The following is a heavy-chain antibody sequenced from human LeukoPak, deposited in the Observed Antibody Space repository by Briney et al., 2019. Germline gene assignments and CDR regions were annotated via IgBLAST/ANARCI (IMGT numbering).Heavy chain of an antibody. V-gene: IGHV4-30-4*01. D-gene: IGHD3-3*01. CDR1: GGSISSGCDY. Sequence: SETLSLTCTVSGGSISSGCDYWSWIRQPPGKGLEWIGYIYYSGSTYYNPSLKSRVTISVDTSKNQFSLKVSSVSAADPAVYYWARGLEWFGLFHWFDPWGQGNLVTVSS. J-gene: IGHJ5*02. CDR2: IYYSGST. CDR3: ARGLEWFGLFHWFDP.